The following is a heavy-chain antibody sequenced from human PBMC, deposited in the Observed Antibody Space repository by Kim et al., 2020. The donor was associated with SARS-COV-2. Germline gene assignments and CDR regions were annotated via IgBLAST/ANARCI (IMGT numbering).Heavy chain of an antibody. Sequence: SVKVSCKASGGTFSSYAISWVRQAPGQGLEWMGGIIPIFGTANYAQKFQGRVTITADESTSTAYMELSSLRSEDTAVYYCARGKQWLRFRGYYFDYWGQGTLVTVSS. D-gene: IGHD5-12*01. CDR3: ARGKQWLRFRGYYFDY. CDR2: IIPIFGTA. CDR1: GGTFSSYA. J-gene: IGHJ4*02. V-gene: IGHV1-69*13.